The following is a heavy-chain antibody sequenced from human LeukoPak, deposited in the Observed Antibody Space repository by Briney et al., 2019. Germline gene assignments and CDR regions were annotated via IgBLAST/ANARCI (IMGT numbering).Heavy chain of an antibody. CDR2: IYYSGST. Sequence: SETLSLTCTVSGGSISSGDYYWSWIRQPPGKGLEWIGYIYYSGSTYYNPSLKSRVTISVDTSKNQFSLKLSSVTAADTAVYYCAGYCSGGSCPDSWGQGTLVSVSS. CDR1: GGSISSGDYY. J-gene: IGHJ4*02. CDR3: AGYCSGGSCPDS. V-gene: IGHV4-30-4*01. D-gene: IGHD2-15*01.